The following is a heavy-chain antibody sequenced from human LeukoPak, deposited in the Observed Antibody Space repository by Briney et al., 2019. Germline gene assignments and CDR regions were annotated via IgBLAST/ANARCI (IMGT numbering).Heavy chain of an antibody. D-gene: IGHD6-6*01. CDR2: IYTSGST. Sequence: SETLFLTCTVSGGSISSYDWSWIRQPAGKGLEWIGRIYTSGSTNYNPSLKSRVTMSVDTSKNQFSLKLSSVTAADTAVYYCARQDSSSSWPFDYWGQGTLVTVSS. J-gene: IGHJ4*02. CDR3: ARQDSSSSWPFDY. CDR1: GGSISSYD. V-gene: IGHV4-4*07.